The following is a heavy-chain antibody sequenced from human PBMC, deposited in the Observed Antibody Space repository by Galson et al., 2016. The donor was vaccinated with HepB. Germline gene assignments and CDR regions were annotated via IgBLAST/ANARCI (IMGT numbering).Heavy chain of an antibody. J-gene: IGHJ4*02. CDR2: INHSGYT. V-gene: IGHV4-34*01. CDR1: GGSFSGYH. CDR3: ARDMAGYNWIDF. D-gene: IGHD5-24*01. Sequence: SETLSLTCAVYGGSFSGYHWSWIRQPPGKGLEWIGEINHSGYTNYNPSLKSRVTISVDTSKNQFSLKLSSVTAADTAIYYCARDMAGYNWIDFWGLGTLVTVSS.